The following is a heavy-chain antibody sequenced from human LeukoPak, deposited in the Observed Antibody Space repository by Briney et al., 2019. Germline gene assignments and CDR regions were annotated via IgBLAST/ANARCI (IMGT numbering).Heavy chain of an antibody. CDR1: GYTFTGYY. Sequence: ASVKVSCKASGYTFTGYYMHWVRPAPGQGLAWMGWINPNSGGTNYAQKFQGRVTMTRDTSISTAYMELSRLRSDDTAVYYCARDPQEYYYYGMDVWGQGTTVTVSS. V-gene: IGHV1-2*02. J-gene: IGHJ6*02. CDR3: ARDPQEYYYYGMDV. CDR2: INPNSGGT.